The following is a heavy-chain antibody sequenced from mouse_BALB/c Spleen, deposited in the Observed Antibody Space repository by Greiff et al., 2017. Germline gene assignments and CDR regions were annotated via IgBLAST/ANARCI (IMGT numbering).Heavy chain of an antibody. CDR3: ARRGITTVVADY. D-gene: IGHD1-1*01. J-gene: IGHJ2*01. Sequence: EVQLVESGGGLVKPGGSLKLSCAASGFTFSDYYMYWVRQTPEKRLEWVATISDGGSYTYYPDSVKGRFTISRDNAKNTLYLQMSSLKSEDTAMYYCARRGITTVVADYWGQGTTLTVSS. V-gene: IGHV5-4*02. CDR1: GFTFSDYY. CDR2: ISDGGSYT.